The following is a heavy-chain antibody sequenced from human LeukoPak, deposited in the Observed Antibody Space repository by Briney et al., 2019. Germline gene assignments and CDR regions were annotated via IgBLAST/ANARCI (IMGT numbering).Heavy chain of an antibody. CDR3: ARVDCSSTSCYAALDY. D-gene: IGHD2-2*01. Sequence: PGRSLRLSCAASGFTFSRYAMHWVRHAPGKGLEWVAVISYDGSNKYYADSVKGRFTISRDNSKNTLYLQMNSLRAEDTAVYYCARVDCSSTSCYAALDYWGQGTLVTVS. V-gene: IGHV3-30-3*01. CDR2: ISYDGSNK. J-gene: IGHJ4*02. CDR1: GFTFSRYA.